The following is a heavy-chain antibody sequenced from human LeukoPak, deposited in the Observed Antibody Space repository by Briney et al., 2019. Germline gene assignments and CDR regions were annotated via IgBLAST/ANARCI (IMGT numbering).Heavy chain of an antibody. D-gene: IGHD2-8*01. CDR3: ATPRDDNGRDDAFDI. J-gene: IGHJ3*02. V-gene: IGHV4-4*07. Sequence: KPSETLSLTCTVSGGSISSYYWSWIRQPAGKGLEWIGRIYTSGSTNYNPSLKSRVTISVDTSKNQFSLKLSSVTAADTAVYYCATPRDDNGRDDAFDIWGQGTMVTVSS. CDR1: GGSISSYY. CDR2: IYTSGST.